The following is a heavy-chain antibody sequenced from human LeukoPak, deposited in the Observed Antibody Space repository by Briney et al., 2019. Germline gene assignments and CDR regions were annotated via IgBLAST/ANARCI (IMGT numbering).Heavy chain of an antibody. CDR2: ISSSAGTI. CDR3: ARDGKSGNFDY. V-gene: IGHV3-48*03. J-gene: IGHJ4*02. Sequence: GGSLRLSCAASGFSFISYEMNWVRQAPGKGLEWVSYISSSAGTIYYADSVKGRFTTSRDNAKNSLYLQMNSLRAEDTAVYYCARDGKSGNFDYWGQGTLVTVSS. CDR1: GFSFISYE. D-gene: IGHD3-10*01.